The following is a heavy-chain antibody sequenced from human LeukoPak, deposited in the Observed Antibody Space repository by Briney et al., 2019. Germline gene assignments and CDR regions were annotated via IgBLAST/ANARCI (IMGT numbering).Heavy chain of an antibody. CDR1: GGTFSSYA. Sequence: SVKVSCKASGGTFSSYAVSWVRQAPGQGLEWMGGIIPIFGTANYAQKFQGRVTITTDESTSTAYMELSSLRSEDTAVYYCARGPVDYYDSSGYSYWGQGTLVTVSS. J-gene: IGHJ4*02. CDR3: ARGPVDYYDSSGYSY. D-gene: IGHD3-22*01. CDR2: IIPIFGTA. V-gene: IGHV1-69*05.